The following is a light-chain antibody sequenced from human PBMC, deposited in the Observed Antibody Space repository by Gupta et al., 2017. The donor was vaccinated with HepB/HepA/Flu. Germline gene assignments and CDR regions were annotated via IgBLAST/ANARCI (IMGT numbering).Light chain of an antibody. CDR1: ALARQF. CDR2: KDI. V-gene: IGLV3-25*03. J-gene: IGLJ3*02. Sequence: SYELTQPPSVSVSPGQTARITCSGEALARQFAYWYQQKPGQAPVLMIYKDIERPSGSVERFAASTSGPIVMFTISGVQADDEAYYYCQSEDNNGMVVFGGGTKLTVL. CDR3: QSEDNNGMVV.